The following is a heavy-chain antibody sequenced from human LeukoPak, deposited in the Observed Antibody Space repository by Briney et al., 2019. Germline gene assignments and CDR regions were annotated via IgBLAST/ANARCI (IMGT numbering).Heavy chain of an antibody. CDR3: ARYSSSSAYFDY. V-gene: IGHV4-59*01. D-gene: IGHD6-6*01. CDR1: GGSISSYY. Sequence: PSETLSLTCTVSGGSISSYYWSWIRQPPGKGLEWIGYIYYSGSTNYNPSLMSRVTISVDTSKNQFSLKLSSVTAADAAVYYCARYSSSSAYFDYWGQGTLVTVSS. CDR2: IYYSGST. J-gene: IGHJ4*02.